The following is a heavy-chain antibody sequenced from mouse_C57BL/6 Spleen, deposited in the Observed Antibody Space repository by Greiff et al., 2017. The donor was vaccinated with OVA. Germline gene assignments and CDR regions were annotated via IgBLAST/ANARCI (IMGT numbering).Heavy chain of an antibody. V-gene: IGHV5-17*01. J-gene: IGHJ2*01. CDR2: ISSGSSTI. CDR1: GFTFSDYG. CDR3: ARNYGSSSSYYFED. D-gene: IGHD1-1*01. Sequence: EVQLVESGGGLVKPGGSLKLSCAASGFTFSDYGMHWVRQAPEKGLEWVAYISSGSSTIYYADTVKGRFTISRANAKNTLFLQMTSLRSEDTAMYYCARNYGSSSSYYFEDWGQGTTLTVSS.